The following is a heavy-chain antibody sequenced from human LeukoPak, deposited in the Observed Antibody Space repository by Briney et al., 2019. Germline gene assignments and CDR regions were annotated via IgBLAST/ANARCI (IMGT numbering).Heavy chain of an antibody. J-gene: IGHJ4*02. D-gene: IGHD6-19*01. Sequence: SETLSLTCTVSGGSINSSSYYWGWIRQPPGKGLEWIGSIYYSGSTYYNPSLKSRVTISVDTSKNQFSLKLSSVTAADTAVYYCAGIAVAGLYLDYWGQGTLVTVSS. CDR3: AGIAVAGLYLDY. V-gene: IGHV4-39*01. CDR1: GGSINSSSYY. CDR2: IYYSGST.